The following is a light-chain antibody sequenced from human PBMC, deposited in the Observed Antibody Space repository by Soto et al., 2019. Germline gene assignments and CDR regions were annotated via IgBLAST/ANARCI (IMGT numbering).Light chain of an antibody. CDR1: QSISNH. J-gene: IGKJ1*01. Sequence: DIQMTHSPSSLSASVEDRVIITCRASQSISNHLNWYQQKPGKAPKLLIFAASSLQSGVPSRFSGSRSGPDFTLTISSLQPEDFATYYCQQRYSSPPTFGQGTKVDIK. CDR3: QQRYSSPPT. V-gene: IGKV1-39*01. CDR2: AAS.